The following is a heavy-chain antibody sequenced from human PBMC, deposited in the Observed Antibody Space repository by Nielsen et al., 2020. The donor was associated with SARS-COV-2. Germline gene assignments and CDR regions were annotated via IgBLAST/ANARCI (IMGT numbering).Heavy chain of an antibody. CDR3: ARGRKLVLGWFDP. CDR1: GGSFSGYY. D-gene: IGHD6-13*01. Sequence: SETLSLTCAVYGGSFSGYYWSWIRQPPGKGLEWIGEINHSGSTNYNPSLKSRVTISVDTSKNQFSLKLSSVTAADTAVYYCARGRKLVLGWFDPWGQGTLVTVSS. V-gene: IGHV4-34*01. CDR2: INHSGST. J-gene: IGHJ5*02.